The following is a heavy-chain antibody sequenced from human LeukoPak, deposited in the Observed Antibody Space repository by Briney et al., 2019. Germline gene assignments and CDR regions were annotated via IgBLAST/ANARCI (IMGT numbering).Heavy chain of an antibody. D-gene: IGHD5-24*01. CDR2: ISNSGSVS. J-gene: IGHJ5*02. Sequence: GGSLRLSCAASGFTFSDYYMSWIRQAPGKGLEWILYISNSGSVSDYAVSVKGRFTISRDNAKNSLYLEMNSLSADDTALYYCARDGSPEASINYFDTWGQGTPVTVSS. V-gene: IGHV3-11*04. CDR1: GFTFSDYY. CDR3: ARDGSPEASINYFDT.